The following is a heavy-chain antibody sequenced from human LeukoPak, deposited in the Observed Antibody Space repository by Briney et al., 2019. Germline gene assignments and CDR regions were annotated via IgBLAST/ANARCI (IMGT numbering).Heavy chain of an antibody. CDR1: GYTFTSYG. V-gene: IGHV1-2*02. CDR3: ARTLSLAHYYDSSGYYYVVSDDAFDI. D-gene: IGHD3-22*01. CDR2: INPNSGGT. Sequence: ASVKVSCKASGYTFTSYGISWVRQAPGQGLEWMGWINPNSGGTNYAQKFQGRVTMTRDTSISTAYMELSRLRSDDTAVYYCARTLSLAHYYDSSGYYYVVSDDAFDIWGQGTMVTVSS. J-gene: IGHJ3*02.